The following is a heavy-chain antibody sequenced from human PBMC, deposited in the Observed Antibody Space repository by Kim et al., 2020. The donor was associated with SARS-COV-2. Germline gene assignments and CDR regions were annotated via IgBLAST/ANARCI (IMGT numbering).Heavy chain of an antibody. CDR3: TRDSGRYFDWLGYYYMDV. J-gene: IGHJ6*03. CDR2: IRSKAYGGTT. V-gene: IGHV3-49*03. CDR1: GFTFGDYA. Sequence: GGSLRLSCTASGFTFGDYAMSWFRQAPGKGLEWVGFIRSKAYGGTTEYAASVKGRFTISRDDSKSIAYLQMNSLKTEDTAVYYCTRDSGRYFDWLGYYYMDVWGKGTTVTVSS. D-gene: IGHD3-9*01.